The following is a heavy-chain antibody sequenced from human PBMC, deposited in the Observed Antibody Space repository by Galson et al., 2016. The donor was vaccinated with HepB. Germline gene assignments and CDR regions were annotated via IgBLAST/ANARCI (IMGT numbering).Heavy chain of an antibody. CDR1: GFTFSDHY. J-gene: IGHJ3*02. CDR2: SRNKPNGYTI. V-gene: IGHV3-72*01. D-gene: IGHD2-21*02. CDR3: ARGCRSERSGVCHDAFDI. Sequence: SLRLSCAASGFTFSDHYMDWIRQAPGKGLEWVGRSRNKPNGYTIEYAASVKGRFIISRDDSKNSLFLQMNSLKTEDTAVYYCARGCRSERSGVCHDAFDIWGQGTMVTVSS.